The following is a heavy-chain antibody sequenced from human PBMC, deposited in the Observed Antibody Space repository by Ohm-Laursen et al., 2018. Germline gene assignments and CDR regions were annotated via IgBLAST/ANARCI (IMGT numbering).Heavy chain of an antibody. CDR3: ARGRGTYSLGAFDI. CDR2: IYTSGST. Sequence: SETLSLTCSVSGGSISSYYWSSIRQPAGQGLEWTGRIYTSGSTTSNSSLKSRVTMSVDTSKNQFSLKLSSVTAADTAVYYCARGRGTYSLGAFDIWGQGTMVTVSS. J-gene: IGHJ3*02. D-gene: IGHD1-26*01. V-gene: IGHV4-4*07. CDR1: GGSISSYY.